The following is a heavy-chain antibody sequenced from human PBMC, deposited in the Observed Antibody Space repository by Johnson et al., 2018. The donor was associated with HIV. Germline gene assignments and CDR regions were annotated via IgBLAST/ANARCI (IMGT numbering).Heavy chain of an antibody. CDR1: GFTFDDYA. CDR2: ISWNSGSI. CDR3: AARYSGYADAAFDI. D-gene: IGHD5-12*01. V-gene: IGHV3-9*01. J-gene: IGHJ3*02. Sequence: VQLVESGGGLVQPGRSLRLSCAASGFTFDDYAMHWVRQAPGKGLEWVSGISWNSGSIGYADSVKGRFTISRANAKNSLYLQMNSLRAEDTALYYCAARYSGYADAAFDIWGQGTMVTVSS.